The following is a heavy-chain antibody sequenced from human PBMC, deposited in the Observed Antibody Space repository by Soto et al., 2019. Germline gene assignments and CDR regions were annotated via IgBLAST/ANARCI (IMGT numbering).Heavy chain of an antibody. V-gene: IGHV3-23*01. CDR1: GFTFSSYA. CDR3: ARDQVVPAAQFTLSFDP. J-gene: IGHJ5*02. Sequence: GGSLRLSCAASGFTFSSYAMSWVRQAPGKGLEWVSAISGSGGSTYYADSVKGRFTISRDNSKNTLYLQMNSLRAEDTAVYYCARDQVVPAAQFTLSFDPWGQGTLVTVSS. CDR2: ISGSGGST. D-gene: IGHD2-2*01.